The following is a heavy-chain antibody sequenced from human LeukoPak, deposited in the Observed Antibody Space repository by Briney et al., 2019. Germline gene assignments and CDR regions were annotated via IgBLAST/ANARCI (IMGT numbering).Heavy chain of an antibody. CDR2: IYHSGST. CDR3: ARFAPHAYDILTGYYHRYFDY. V-gene: IGHV4-4*02. J-gene: IGHJ4*02. D-gene: IGHD3-9*01. Sequence: KPSGTLSLTCAVSGGSISSSNWWSWVRQPPGKGLEWIGEIYHSGSTYYNPSLKSRVTISVDRSKNQFSLKLSSVTAADTAVYYCARFAPHAYDILTGYYHRYFDYWGQGTLVTVSS. CDR1: GGSISSSNW.